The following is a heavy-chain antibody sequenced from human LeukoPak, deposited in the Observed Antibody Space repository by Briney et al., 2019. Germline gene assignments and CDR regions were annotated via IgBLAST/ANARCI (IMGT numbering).Heavy chain of an antibody. Sequence: GGTLRLSCAASGFTFSSYGMSWVRQAPGKGLEWVSAISGSGGSTYYADSVKGRFTISRDNSKNTLYLQMNSLRAEDTAVYYCAKGFLYDSSGYYHFQHWGQGALVTVSS. V-gene: IGHV3-23*01. CDR2: ISGSGGST. J-gene: IGHJ1*01. D-gene: IGHD3-22*01. CDR1: GFTFSSYG. CDR3: AKGFLYDSSGYYHFQH.